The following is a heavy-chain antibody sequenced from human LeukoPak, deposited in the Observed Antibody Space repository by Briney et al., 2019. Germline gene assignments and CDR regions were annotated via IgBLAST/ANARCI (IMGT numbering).Heavy chain of an antibody. CDR2: IRSNSGGT. D-gene: IGHD6-13*01. Sequence: GASVKVSCKASGYTFTDYYIHWVRQAPGQGLEWMGWIRSNSGGTTYAQKFQGRVTMTRDTSISTAYMELSRLRSDDTAVYYCAREKIAAADPGAFDIWGQGTMVTVSS. V-gene: IGHV1-2*02. CDR1: GYTFTDYY. CDR3: AREKIAAADPGAFDI. J-gene: IGHJ3*02.